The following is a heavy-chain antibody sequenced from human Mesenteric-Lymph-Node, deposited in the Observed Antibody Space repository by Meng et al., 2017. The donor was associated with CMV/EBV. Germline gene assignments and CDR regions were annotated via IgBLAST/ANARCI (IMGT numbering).Heavy chain of an antibody. CDR3: ARDRGGAGYFDY. J-gene: IGHJ4*02. CDR2: IYDTGST. CDR1: GGSISSSSYY. Sequence: CTVSGGSISSSSYYWGWIRQPPGKGLEWIGEIYDTGSTNYNPSLKSRVTISVDKSKNQFSLALSSVTAADTAMYYCARDRGGAGYFDYWGQGALVTVSS. D-gene: IGHD1-26*01. V-gene: IGHV4-39*07.